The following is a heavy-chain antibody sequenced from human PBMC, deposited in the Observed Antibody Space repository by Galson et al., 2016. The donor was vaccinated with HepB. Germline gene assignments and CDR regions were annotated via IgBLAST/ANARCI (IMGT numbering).Heavy chain of an antibody. D-gene: IGHD1-26*01. V-gene: IGHV3-7*01. CDR3: ARIYIVGGTFDN. CDR1: GLPFSTFW. CDR2: INHDGCGR. Sequence: ALRLSCAASGLPFSTFWMTWVRQAPGTGLEWVGNINHDGCGRYSVDSVKGRFTISRDNTKNSLLLQMNSLRAEDTAVYYCARIYIVGGTFDNWGQGTLVTVSS. J-gene: IGHJ4*02.